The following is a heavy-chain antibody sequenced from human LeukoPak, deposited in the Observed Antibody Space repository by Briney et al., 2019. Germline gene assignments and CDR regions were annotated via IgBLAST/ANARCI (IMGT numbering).Heavy chain of an antibody. Sequence: SVKVSFKASGGTFSSYAISWVRQAPGQGLEWMGRIIPIFGTANYAQKFQGRVTITTDESTSTAYMELSSLRSEDTAVYYCARAPWAALLPIDPWGQGTLVTVSS. CDR1: GGTFSSYA. D-gene: IGHD2-15*01. V-gene: IGHV1-69*05. CDR2: IIPIFGTA. CDR3: ARAPWAALLPIDP. J-gene: IGHJ5*02.